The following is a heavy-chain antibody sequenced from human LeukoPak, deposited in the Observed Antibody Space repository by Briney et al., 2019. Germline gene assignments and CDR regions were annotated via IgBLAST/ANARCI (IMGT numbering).Heavy chain of an antibody. V-gene: IGHV1-18*01. CDR3: ARAYCGDDCSFDY. Sequence: ASVKVSCKVSGYTLTELSMHWVRQAPGQGLEWMGWISAYNGNTNYAQNLQGRVTMTTDTSTSTAYMELRSLRSDDTAVYYCARAYCGDDCSFDYWGQGTLVTVSS. CDR2: ISAYNGNT. CDR1: GYTLTELS. J-gene: IGHJ4*02. D-gene: IGHD2-21*02.